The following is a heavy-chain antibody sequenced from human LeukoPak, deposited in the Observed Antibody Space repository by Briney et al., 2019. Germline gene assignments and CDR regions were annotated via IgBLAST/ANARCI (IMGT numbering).Heavy chain of an antibody. J-gene: IGHJ6*02. CDR3: AIPASVAGIYYYYYGMDV. Sequence: QAGGSLRLSCAASGFTFSSYAMSWVRQAPGKGLEWVSAISGSGGSTYYADSVKGRFTISRDNSKNTLYLQMNSLRAEDTAVYYCAIPASVAGIYYYYYGMDVWGQGTTVTVSS. D-gene: IGHD6-19*01. CDR2: ISGSGGST. CDR1: GFTFSSYA. V-gene: IGHV3-23*01.